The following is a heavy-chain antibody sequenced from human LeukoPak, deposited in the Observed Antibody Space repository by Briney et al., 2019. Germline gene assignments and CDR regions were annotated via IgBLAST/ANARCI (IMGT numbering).Heavy chain of an antibody. CDR2: IKSKTDGGTT. CDR3: TSRLVVVAIQFYFDS. CDR1: GFSFDTYA. D-gene: IGHD3-22*01. Sequence: GGSLRLSCSASGFSFDTYAMSWFRQAPGKGPEWVGRIKSKTDGGTTDYAAPVKGRFTISRDDSKNTLYLQMNSLKTEDTAVYYCTSRLVVVAIQFYFDSWGQGTLVTVSS. V-gene: IGHV3-15*01. J-gene: IGHJ4*02.